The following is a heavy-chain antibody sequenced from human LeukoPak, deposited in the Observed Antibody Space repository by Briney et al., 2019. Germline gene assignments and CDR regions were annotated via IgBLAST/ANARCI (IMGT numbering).Heavy chain of an antibody. Sequence: ASVKVSCKPSGYTFSGYYLHWVRQAPGQGLEWMGWINPDSGGAIFAQKFQARVTMTRDTSTNTAYMELNRLRSDDTAVYYCARGGYSDSGGYYYGFDYWGQGTLVTVSS. CDR2: INPDSGGA. CDR3: ARGGYSDSGGYYYGFDY. CDR1: GYTFSGYY. D-gene: IGHD3-22*01. V-gene: IGHV1-2*02. J-gene: IGHJ4*02.